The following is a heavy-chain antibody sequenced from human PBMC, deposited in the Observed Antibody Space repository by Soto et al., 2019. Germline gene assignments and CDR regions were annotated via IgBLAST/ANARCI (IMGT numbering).Heavy chain of an antibody. CDR2: VIPILGHA. Sequence: QVQLVQSGAEVKKPGSSVKVSCKASGGIFSSYAISWLRQAPGQGHGWMGAVIPILGHAYYAPDLQDRVSIAAGESTRPTYMVLRSLGSEDPAVYLCARVGRIGGTTGTAYWGEGALVTVSS. CDR1: GGIFSSYA. V-gene: IGHV1-69*01. J-gene: IGHJ4*02. CDR3: ARVGRIGGTTGTAY. D-gene: IGHD2-2*01.